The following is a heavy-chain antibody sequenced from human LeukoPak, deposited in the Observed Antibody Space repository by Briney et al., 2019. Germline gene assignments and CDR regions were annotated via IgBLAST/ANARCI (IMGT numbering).Heavy chain of an antibody. CDR3: ARHLRDSGSSPFDY. CDR1: AGSISSYY. CDR2: IYYSGST. D-gene: IGHD3-10*01. J-gene: IGHJ4*02. Sequence: SETLSLTCTVSAGSISSYYWSWIRQPPGKGLEWIGYIYYSGSTNYNPSLKSRVTMSVDTSKNQFSLKLSSVTAADTAVYYCARHLRDSGSSPFDYWGQGTLVTVSS. V-gene: IGHV4-59*08.